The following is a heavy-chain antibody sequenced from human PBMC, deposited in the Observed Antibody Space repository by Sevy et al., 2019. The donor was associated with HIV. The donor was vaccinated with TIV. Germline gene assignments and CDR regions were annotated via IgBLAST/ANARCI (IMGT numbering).Heavy chain of an antibody. CDR2: IKQDGSEK. Sequence: GGSLRLSCAASGFTFSSYWMSWVRQAPGKGLEWVANIKQDGSEKYYVDSVKGRFTISRDNAKNSLYLQMNSLRAEDTAVYYCARVSIAAARLYNYYYYMDVWGKGTTVTVSS. CDR3: ARVSIAAARLYNYYYYMDV. J-gene: IGHJ6*03. CDR1: GFTFSSYW. V-gene: IGHV3-7*03. D-gene: IGHD6-13*01.